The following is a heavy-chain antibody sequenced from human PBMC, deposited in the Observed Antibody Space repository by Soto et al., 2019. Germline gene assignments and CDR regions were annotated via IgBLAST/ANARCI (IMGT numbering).Heavy chain of an antibody. V-gene: IGHV3-30*18. CDR3: AKPRVAGVLSFNSYYFDY. D-gene: IGHD6-19*01. J-gene: IGHJ4*02. CDR1: GFTFSSYG. Sequence: GGSLRLSCAASGFTFSSYGTHWVRQAPGKGLEWVAVISDDGRNKYYADSVKGRFTISRDNSKNTLYLQMNGLRAEDTALYYCAKPRVAGVLSFNSYYFDYWGQGTVVTVSS. CDR2: ISDDGRNK.